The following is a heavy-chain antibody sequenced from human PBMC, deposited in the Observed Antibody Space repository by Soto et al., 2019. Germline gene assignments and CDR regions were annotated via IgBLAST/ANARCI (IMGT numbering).Heavy chain of an antibody. Sequence: QVQLVESGGGVVQPGRSLRLSCAASVFTFTSYGMHWVRQAPGKGLEWVAVISYDGSNKYYADSVKGRFTISRDNSKNTLYLKMNSLRAEDTAVYYCAKTVAGTRQACDYWGQGTLVTVSS. CDR2: ISYDGSNK. D-gene: IGHD6-19*01. CDR3: AKTVAGTRQACDY. CDR1: VFTFTSYG. V-gene: IGHV3-30*18. J-gene: IGHJ4*02.